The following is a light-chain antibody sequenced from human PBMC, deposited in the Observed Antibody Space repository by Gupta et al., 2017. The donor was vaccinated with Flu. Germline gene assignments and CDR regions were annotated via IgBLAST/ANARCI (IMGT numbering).Light chain of an antibody. V-gene: IGKV3-15*01. J-gene: IGKJ2*01. CDR1: QSVTTN. CDR2: GAS. CDR3: QQYNNWPPHT. Sequence: EIVMTQSPVTLSVSPGERATLSCRASQSVTTNLAWYQQKPGQAPRLVIYGASTRATGVPARFSGSGSGTEFTLTISSLQSEDSAVYYCQQYNNWPPHTFGQGTKLEIK.